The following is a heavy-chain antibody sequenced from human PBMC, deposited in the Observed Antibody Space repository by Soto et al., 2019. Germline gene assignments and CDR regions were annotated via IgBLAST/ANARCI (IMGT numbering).Heavy chain of an antibody. J-gene: IGHJ3*02. CDR3: ARKYSGYDLDDAFDI. D-gene: IGHD5-12*01. CDR2: INPNSGGT. Sequence: ASVKVSCKASGYTFTGYYMHWVRQAPGQGLEWMGWINPNSGGTNYAQKFQGWVTMTRDQSISTAYMELSRLRSDDTAVYYCARKYSGYDLDDAFDIWGQGTMVTVSS. CDR1: GYTFTGYY. V-gene: IGHV1-2*04.